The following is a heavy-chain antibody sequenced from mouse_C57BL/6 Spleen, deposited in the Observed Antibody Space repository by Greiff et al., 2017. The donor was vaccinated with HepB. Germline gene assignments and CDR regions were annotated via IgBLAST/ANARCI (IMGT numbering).Heavy chain of an antibody. Sequence: EVKLMESGEGLVKPGGSLKLSCAASGFTFSSYAMSWVRQTPEKRLEWVAYISSGGDYIYYADTVKGRFTISRDNARNTLYLQMSSLKSEDTAMYYCTTGTEGDYFDYWGQGTTLTVSS. V-gene: IGHV5-9-1*02. D-gene: IGHD4-1*01. CDR2: ISSGGDYI. J-gene: IGHJ2*01. CDR3: TTGTEGDYFDY. CDR1: GFTFSSYA.